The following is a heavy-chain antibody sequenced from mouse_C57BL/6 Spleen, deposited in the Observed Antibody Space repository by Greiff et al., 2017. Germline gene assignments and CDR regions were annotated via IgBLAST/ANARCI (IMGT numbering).Heavy chain of an antibody. CDR1: GYTFTDYN. CDR3: ARLTLSFDY. CDR2: INPNNGGT. Sequence: VQLKESGPELVKPGASVKMSCKASGYTFTDYNMHWVKQSHGKSLEWIGYINPNNGGTSYNQKFKGKATLTVNKSSSTAYMELRSLTSEDSAVYYCARLTLSFDYWGQGTTLTVSS. J-gene: IGHJ2*01. V-gene: IGHV1-22*01.